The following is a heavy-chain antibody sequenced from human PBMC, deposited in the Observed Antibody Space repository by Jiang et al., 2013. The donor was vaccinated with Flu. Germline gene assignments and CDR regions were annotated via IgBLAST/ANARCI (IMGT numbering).Heavy chain of an antibody. Sequence: SGAEVKKPGSSVKVSCKASGGTFSSYAISWVRQAPGQGLEWMGGIIPIFGTANYAQKFQGRVTITADESTSTAYMELSSLRSEDTAVYYCARVGTYYYGSGNSPSWFDPWGQGTLVTVSS. D-gene: IGHD3-10*01. J-gene: IGHJ5*02. V-gene: IGHV1-69*01. CDR3: ARVGTYYYGSGNSPSWFDP. CDR2: IIPIFGTA. CDR1: GGTFSSYA.